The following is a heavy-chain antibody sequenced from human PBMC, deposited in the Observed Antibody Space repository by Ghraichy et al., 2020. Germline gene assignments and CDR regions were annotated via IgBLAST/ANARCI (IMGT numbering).Heavy chain of an antibody. Sequence: GGSLRLSCAASGFIFRSFAMTWVRQAPGKGLEWVSSISGNGGSTYYADSVKGRFTISRDNSKNTLYLQMNSLRAEDTAVYHCAKDGGSSGYYPDDAFDVWGQGTMVTVSS. V-gene: IGHV3-23*01. CDR3: AKDGGSSGYYPDDAFDV. D-gene: IGHD3-22*01. CDR1: GFIFRSFA. J-gene: IGHJ3*01. CDR2: ISGNGGST.